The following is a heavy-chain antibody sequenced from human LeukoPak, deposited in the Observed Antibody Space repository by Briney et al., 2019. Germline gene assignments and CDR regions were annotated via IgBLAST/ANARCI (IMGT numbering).Heavy chain of an antibody. J-gene: IGHJ4*02. V-gene: IGHV1-2*02. CDR3: ARGPYGSSGYFFE. D-gene: IGHD3-22*01. CDR1: GYTFTGYY. CDR2: INPNSGGT. Sequence: ASVKVSCKASGYTFTGYYMHWVRQAPGQGLEWMGWINPNSGGTNYAQKFQGRVTMTRDTSISTAYMELSRLRSDDTAVYYCARGPYGSSGYFFEWGQGTLVTVSS.